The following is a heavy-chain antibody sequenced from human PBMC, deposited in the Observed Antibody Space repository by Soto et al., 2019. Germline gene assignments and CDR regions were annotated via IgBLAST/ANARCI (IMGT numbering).Heavy chain of an antibody. CDR2: IYPGDSDT. J-gene: IGHJ6*02. CDR3: ARAYTGRTGTTDYYGMDV. D-gene: IGHD1-7*01. V-gene: IGHV5-51*01. CDR1: GYSFTSYW. Sequence: GESLKISCKGSGYSFTSYWIGWVRQMPGKGLEWMGIIYPGDSDTRYSPSFQGQVTISADKSISTAYLQWSSLKASDTAMYYCARAYTGRTGTTDYYGMDVWGQGTTVTVSS.